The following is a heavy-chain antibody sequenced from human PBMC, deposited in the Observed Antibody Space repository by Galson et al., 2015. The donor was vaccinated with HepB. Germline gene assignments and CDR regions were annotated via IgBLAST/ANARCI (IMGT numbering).Heavy chain of an antibody. CDR3: TSTLMASPGHH. D-gene: IGHD5-24*01. V-gene: IGHV3-7*03. CDR2: IKPDGTEK. CDR1: GFTFSNFW. J-gene: IGHJ4*02. Sequence: SLRLSCAASGFTFSNFWMTWVRQAPGKGLEWVGNIKPDGTEKYYADSMKGRFTIYRDNAKNSVYLQINSLRADDTAVYYCTSTLMASPGHHWGQGTLVTVSS.